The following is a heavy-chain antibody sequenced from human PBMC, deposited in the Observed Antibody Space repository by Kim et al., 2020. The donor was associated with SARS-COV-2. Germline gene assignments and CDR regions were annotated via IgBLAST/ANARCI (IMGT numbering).Heavy chain of an antibody. V-gene: IGHV1-18*01. J-gene: IGHJ4*02. D-gene: IGHD2-21*02. CDR3: ARDLVFAYCGGDCYSLFDY. CDR1: GYTFTSYG. Sequence: ASVKVSCKASGYTFTSYGISWVRQAPGQGLEWMGWISAYNGNTNYAQKLQGRVTMTTDTSTSTAYMELRSLRSDDTAVYYCARDLVFAYCGGDCYSLFDYWGQGTLVTVSS. CDR2: ISAYNGNT.